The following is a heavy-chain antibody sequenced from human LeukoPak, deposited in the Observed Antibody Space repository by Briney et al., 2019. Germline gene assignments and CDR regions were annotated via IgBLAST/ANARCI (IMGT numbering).Heavy chain of an antibody. D-gene: IGHD1-26*01. V-gene: IGHV1-69*13. Sequence: SVKVSCKASGGTFSSYAISWVRQAPGQGLEWMGGIIPIFGTANYAQKFQGRVTITADESTSTAYMELSSLRSEDTAVYYCARSSREHGPWERNTHYYYYGMDVWGQGTTVTVSS. CDR3: ARSSREHGPWERNTHYYYYGMDV. CDR2: IIPIFGTA. CDR1: GGTFSSYA. J-gene: IGHJ6*02.